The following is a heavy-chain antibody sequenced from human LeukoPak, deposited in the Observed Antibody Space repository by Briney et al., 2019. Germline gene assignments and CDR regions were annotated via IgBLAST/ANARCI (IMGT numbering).Heavy chain of an antibody. D-gene: IGHD3-10*01. Sequence: PGGSLRLSCAASGFTFDDYAMHWVRQAPGKGLEWVSGISWNSGSIGYADSVKGRFTISRDNAKNSLYLQMNSLRAEDTAVYYCAKVRYASGSYYNTPVDVWGKGTTVTISS. V-gene: IGHV3-9*01. CDR1: GFTFDDYA. CDR2: ISWNSGSI. J-gene: IGHJ6*04. CDR3: AKVRYASGSYYNTPVDV.